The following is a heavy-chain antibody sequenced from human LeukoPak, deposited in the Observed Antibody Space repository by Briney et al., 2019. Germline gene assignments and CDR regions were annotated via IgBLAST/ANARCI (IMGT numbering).Heavy chain of an antibody. CDR2: IYYSESN. CDR1: GRSISSYY. CDR3: ASRGSGSPRAFDS. Sequence: SETLSLTCTVSGRSISSYYWSWLRQPPGKGLEWIGYIYYSESNNYNPSLKSRVTISVDASKNQFSLKLSSVTAADTAVYYCASRGSGSPRAFDSWGQGTMVTVSS. V-gene: IGHV4-59*01. J-gene: IGHJ3*02. D-gene: IGHD3-10*01.